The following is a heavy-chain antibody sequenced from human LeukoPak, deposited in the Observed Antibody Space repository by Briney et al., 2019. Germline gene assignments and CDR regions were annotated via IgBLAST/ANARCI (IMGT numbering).Heavy chain of an antibody. CDR2: INPSGGST. J-gene: IGHJ4*02. Sequence: ASVKVSCKASGYTFTSYYMHWVRQAPGQGLEWMGIINPSGGSTSYAQKFQSRVTMTRDTSTSTVYMELSSLRSEDTAVYYCARDFHNYDSSGYYALPGGYWGQGTLVTVSS. CDR3: ARDFHNYDSSGYYALPGGY. V-gene: IGHV1-46*03. CDR1: GYTFTSYY. D-gene: IGHD3-22*01.